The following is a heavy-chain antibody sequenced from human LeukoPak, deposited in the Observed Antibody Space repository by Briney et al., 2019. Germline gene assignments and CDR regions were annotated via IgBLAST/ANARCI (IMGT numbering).Heavy chain of an antibody. CDR3: AKDQGYGYVAIWIDY. V-gene: IGHV3-23*01. D-gene: IGHD5-18*01. Sequence: PGGSLRLSCAASGFPFSSYAMSWVRQAPGKGLEWVSTVSASGDGTYYADSVKGRFTISRDNSKSTLYLQMDNLRAEDTAVYYCAKDQGYGYVAIWIDYWGQGTLVTVSS. CDR2: VSASGDGT. J-gene: IGHJ4*02. CDR1: GFPFSSYA.